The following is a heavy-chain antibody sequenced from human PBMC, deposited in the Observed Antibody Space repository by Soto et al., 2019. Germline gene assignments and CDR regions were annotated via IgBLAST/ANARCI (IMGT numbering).Heavy chain of an antibody. CDR2: IYYSGST. J-gene: IGHJ6*03. D-gene: IGHD2-2*01. CDR3: ARDLWEKYQLLTSPIENYYYYYMDV. CDR1: GDSISSGGYF. Sequence: SETLSLTCTVSGDSISSGGYFLSWIRQHPGKGLEWFGYIYYSGSTYYNPSLKSRVTISVDTSKNQFSLKLSSVTAADTAVYYCARDLWEKYQLLTSPIENYYYYYMDVWGKGTTVT. V-gene: IGHV4-31*03.